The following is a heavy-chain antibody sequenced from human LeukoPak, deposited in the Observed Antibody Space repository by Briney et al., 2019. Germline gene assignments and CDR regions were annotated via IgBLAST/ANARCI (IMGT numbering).Heavy chain of an antibody. CDR1: VYTFTSYG. CDR2: ISAYNGNT. J-gene: IGHJ5*02. V-gene: IGHV1-18*01. D-gene: IGHD3-16*01. Sequence: GASVKVSCTASVYTFTSYGISWVRHAPGQGLEWMGWISAYNGNTNYAQKLQGRVTMTTDTSTSTAYMELRSLRSDDTAVYYCARDHRASWFDPWGQGTLVTVSS. CDR3: ARDHRASWFDP.